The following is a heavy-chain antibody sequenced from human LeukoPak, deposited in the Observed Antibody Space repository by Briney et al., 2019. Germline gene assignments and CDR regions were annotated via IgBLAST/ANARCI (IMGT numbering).Heavy chain of an antibody. J-gene: IGHJ4*02. CDR1: GFIYGNYW. D-gene: IGHD1-26*01. V-gene: IGHV3-23*01. Sequence: GGSLRLSCRGSGFIYGNYWMTWVRQAPGKGLEWVSAISGSGGSTYYADSVKGRFTISRDNSKNTLYLQMNSLRAEDTAVYYCAKETSYKPFDYWGQGTLVTVSS. CDR3: AKETSYKPFDY. CDR2: ISGSGGST.